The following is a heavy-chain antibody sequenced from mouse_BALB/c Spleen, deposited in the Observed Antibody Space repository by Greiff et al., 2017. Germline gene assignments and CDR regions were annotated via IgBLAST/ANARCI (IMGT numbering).Heavy chain of an antibody. CDR1: GYTFTSYY. CDR2: INPSNGGT. Sequence: QVQLQQSGAELVKPGASVKLSCKASGYTFTSYYMYWVKQRPGQGLEWIGEINPSNGGTNFNEKFKSKATLTVDKSSSTAYMQLSSLTSEDSAVYYCTRGDYGNPYYYAMDYWGQGTSVTVSS. J-gene: IGHJ4*01. V-gene: IGHV1S81*02. CDR3: TRGDYGNPYYYAMDY. D-gene: IGHD2-1*01.